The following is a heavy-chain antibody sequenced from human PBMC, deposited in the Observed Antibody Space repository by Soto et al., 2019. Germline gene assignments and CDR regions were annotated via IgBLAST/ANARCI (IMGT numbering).Heavy chain of an antibody. CDR3: ARWPQPRYTADPYAVDV. V-gene: IGHV1-69*11. CDR2: IVPSLDTT. J-gene: IGHJ6*02. CDR1: GGTFSSSG. D-gene: IGHD3-16*02. Sequence: QVHLVQSGTEVKKPGSSVKVYCKASGGTFSSSGFSWVRQAPGQGLEWMGMIVPSLDTTNYAQKFQARVTITADEVTSTAYMELRSLRSEDTAVYYCARWPQPRYTADPYAVDVWGQGTRVIVCS.